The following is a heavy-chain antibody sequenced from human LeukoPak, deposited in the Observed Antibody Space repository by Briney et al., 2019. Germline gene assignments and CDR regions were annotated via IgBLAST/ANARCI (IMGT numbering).Heavy chain of an antibody. CDR3: ARTSSGWRVYDY. CDR1: GFTVNNNH. CDR2: IYSGGST. V-gene: IGHV3-66*02. J-gene: IGHJ4*02. D-gene: IGHD6-19*01. Sequence: GGSLRLSCAASGFTVNNNHMSWVRQAPGKGLECVSVIYSGGSTKYADSVKGRFIVSRHNSENTLYLQLSSLRPEDTAVYYCARTSSGWRVYDYWGQGTLVSVSS.